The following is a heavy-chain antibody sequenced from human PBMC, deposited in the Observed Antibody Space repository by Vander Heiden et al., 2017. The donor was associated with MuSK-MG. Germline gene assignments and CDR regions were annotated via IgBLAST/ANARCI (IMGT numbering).Heavy chain of an antibody. CDR3: AKVGYYFGSGNYRPFDY. V-gene: IGHV3-23*01. CDR2: LSGSGDTT. D-gene: IGHD3-10*01. CDR1: GFIFRSYD. J-gene: IGHJ4*02. Sequence: EVQLLESRGGLVQPGGSLRLSCVASGFIFRSYDMNWLRQAPGKGLEWVSTLSGSGDTTYSADSVKGRFSISRDNSKNTLYLQMNSLRAEDTAIYYCAKVGYYFGSGNYRPFDYWGQGTLVTVSS.